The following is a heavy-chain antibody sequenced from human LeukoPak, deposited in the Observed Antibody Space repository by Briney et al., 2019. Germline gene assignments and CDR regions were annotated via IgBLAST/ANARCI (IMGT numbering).Heavy chain of an antibody. CDR1: GGSISSGDYY. D-gene: IGHD3-10*01. CDR3: ARERVRGKNWFDP. J-gene: IGHJ5*02. Sequence: MPSETLSLTCTVSGGSISSGDYYWSWIRQPPGKGLEWIGYIYYSGSTYYNPSLKSRVTISVDTSKNQSSLKLSSVTAADTAVYYCARERVRGKNWFDPWGQGTLVTVSS. CDR2: IYYSGST. V-gene: IGHV4-30-4*01.